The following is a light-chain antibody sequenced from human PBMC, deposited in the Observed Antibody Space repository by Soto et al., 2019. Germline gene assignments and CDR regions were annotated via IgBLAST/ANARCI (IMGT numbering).Light chain of an antibody. Sequence: DIHVTQSPSTLSEFLRDILTITWRASQSISSWLAWYQQKPGKAPKLLIYKASTLKSGVPSRFSGSGSGTEFTLTISSLQPDDFATDYCQHYNSYSEAFGQGTKVDIK. V-gene: IGKV1-5*03. CDR1: QSISSW. CDR2: KAS. J-gene: IGKJ1*01. CDR3: QHYNSYSEA.